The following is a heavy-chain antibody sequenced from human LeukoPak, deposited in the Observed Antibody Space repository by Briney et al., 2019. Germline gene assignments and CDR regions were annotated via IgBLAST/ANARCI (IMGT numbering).Heavy chain of an antibody. CDR3: ARGGFGGYFDY. CDR1: GYTFTGYY. Sequence: ASVKVSCKASGYTFTGYYMHWVRQAPGQGPEWMGWINPNSGGTNYAQKFQGRVTITRNTSISTAYMELSSLRSEDTAVYYCARGGFGGYFDYWGQGTLVTVSS. J-gene: IGHJ4*02. D-gene: IGHD3-16*01. V-gene: IGHV1-2*02. CDR2: INPNSGGT.